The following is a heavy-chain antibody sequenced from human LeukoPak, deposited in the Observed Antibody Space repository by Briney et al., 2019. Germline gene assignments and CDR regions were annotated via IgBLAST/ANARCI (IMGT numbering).Heavy chain of an antibody. J-gene: IGHJ4*02. V-gene: IGHV4-59*01. Sequence: SETLSLTCTVSGGSFSGYYWSWIRQPPGKGLEYIGYIYYSGSTNYNPSLKNRVTISVHTSKNQFSLKVNSVTAADTAVYYCARGDRSGDFGYYFDYWGQGTLVTVSS. D-gene: IGHD3-10*01. CDR1: GGSFSGYY. CDR3: ARGDRSGDFGYYFDY. CDR2: IYYSGST.